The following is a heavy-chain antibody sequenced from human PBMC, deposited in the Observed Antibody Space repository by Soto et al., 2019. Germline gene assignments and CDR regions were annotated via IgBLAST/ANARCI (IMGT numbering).Heavy chain of an antibody. CDR3: ASKYCTKGLCFYNVSFNI. V-gene: IGHV1-3*01. J-gene: IGHJ3*02. D-gene: IGHD2-8*01. Sequence: GASVKVSCKASGYTFTSYAMHWVRQAPGQRLEWMGWINAGNGNTKYSQKFQGRVTITRDTSASTAYMELSSLRSEDTAVYYCASKYCTKGLCFYNVSFNIWGQGKMVTVSS. CDR1: GYTFTSYA. CDR2: INAGNGNT.